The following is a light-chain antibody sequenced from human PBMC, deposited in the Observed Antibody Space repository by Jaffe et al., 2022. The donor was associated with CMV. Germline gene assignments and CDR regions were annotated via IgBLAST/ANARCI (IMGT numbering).Light chain of an antibody. V-gene: IGLV4-69*02. J-gene: IGLJ2*01. CDR1: SGHITNA. Sequence: QLVLTQSPSASASLGASVNLTCTLNSGHITNAIAWHQQQPDKGPRYLMKINIDGSQLRGDGIPDRFSGSSSGAERFLTISSLQSDDEADYFCQTWDSGTVLFGGGTKLTVL. CDR2: INIDGSQ. CDR3: QTWDSGTVL.